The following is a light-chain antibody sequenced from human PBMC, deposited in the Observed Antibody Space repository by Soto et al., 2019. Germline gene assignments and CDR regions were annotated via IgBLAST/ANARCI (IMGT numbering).Light chain of an antibody. CDR1: QSINNY. CDR2: AAS. V-gene: IGKV1-39*01. Sequence: DIQMTQSPSSLSASVGDRVTITCRARQSINNYLNWYQQKPGKAPKLLIYAASSLQSGVPSGFSGSRSGTDFTLTISSLQPEDFATYYCQQSYSTPAISFGGGTKVEIK. CDR3: QQSYSTPAIS. J-gene: IGKJ4*01.